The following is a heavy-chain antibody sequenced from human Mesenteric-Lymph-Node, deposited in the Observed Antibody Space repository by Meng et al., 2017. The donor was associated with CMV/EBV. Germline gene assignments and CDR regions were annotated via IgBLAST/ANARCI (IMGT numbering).Heavy chain of an antibody. D-gene: IGHD3-3*01. CDR3: VKGATFGVTAPDY. J-gene: IGHJ4*02. CDR2: IRGSDGRP. CDR1: GFTFSPYT. V-gene: IGHV3-23*01. Sequence: GESLKISCAASGFTFSPYTMSWVRQAPGKGLEWVSRIRGSDGRPSYADSVRGRFTISRDIFQNTLYLQMNSLRAEDTAIYHCVKGATFGVTAPDYWGQGTLVTVSS.